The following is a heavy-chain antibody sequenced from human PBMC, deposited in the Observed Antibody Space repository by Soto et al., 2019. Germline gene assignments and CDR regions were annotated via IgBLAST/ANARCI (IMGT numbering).Heavy chain of an antibody. V-gene: IGHV4-30-4*01. CDR1: GDSISTPESY. D-gene: IGHD2-21*02. J-gene: IGHJ4*02. Sequence: SETLSLTCSVSGDSISTPESYWSWVRQTPEMGLEWIGYIFYTGTTFYNPSLKSRVAMSLDTPKNQFSLKLSSVTAADTAVYFCARAECGGDCYPAHWGQGTQVTVSS. CDR2: IFYTGTT. CDR3: ARAECGGDCYPAH.